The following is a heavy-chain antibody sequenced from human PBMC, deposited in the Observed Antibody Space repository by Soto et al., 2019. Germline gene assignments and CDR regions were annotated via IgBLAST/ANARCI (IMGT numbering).Heavy chain of an antibody. D-gene: IGHD2-15*01. Sequence: ASVKVSCKASRNTFTNYFMHWVRQTPGQGLEWVGRIDPTNGAGTHYASRFQGRVTLTRDTSTTTVYMELASLRFEDTAVYYCAREPPLQSYFDNWGQGTLVTVSS. CDR2: IDPTNGAGT. CDR3: AREPPLQSYFDN. CDR1: RNTFTNYF. V-gene: IGHV1-46*01. J-gene: IGHJ4*02.